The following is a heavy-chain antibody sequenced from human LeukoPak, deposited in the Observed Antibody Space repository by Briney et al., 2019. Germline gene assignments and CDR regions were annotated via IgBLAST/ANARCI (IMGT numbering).Heavy chain of an antibody. J-gene: IGHJ4*02. CDR1: GFTVSSNY. D-gene: IGHD5-24*01. CDR2: IYSGGSA. Sequence: GGSLRLSCAASGFTVSSNYMSWVRQAPGKGLEWVSVIYSGGSAYSADSVKGRFTISRDNSKNTVYLQMNSLRAEDTAVYYCARVQLRSRVGYFDYWGQGTLVTVSS. CDR3: ARVQLRSRVGYFDY. V-gene: IGHV3-66*01.